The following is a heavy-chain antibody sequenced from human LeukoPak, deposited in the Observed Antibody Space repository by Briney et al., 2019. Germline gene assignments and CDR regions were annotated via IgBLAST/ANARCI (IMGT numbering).Heavy chain of an antibody. D-gene: IGHD3-3*01. Sequence: GGSLRLSCAASGFTFSSYGMHWVLQAPGKGLEWVAFIRYDGSNKYYADSVKGRFTISRDNSKNTLYLQMNSLRAEDTAVYYCAKDWYDFWSGWGQGTLVTVSS. CDR1: GFTFSSYG. J-gene: IGHJ4*02. CDR3: AKDWYDFWSG. CDR2: IRYDGSNK. V-gene: IGHV3-30*02.